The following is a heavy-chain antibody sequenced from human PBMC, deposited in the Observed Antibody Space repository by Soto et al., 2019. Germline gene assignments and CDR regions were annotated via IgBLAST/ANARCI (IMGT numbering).Heavy chain of an antibody. D-gene: IGHD1-7*01. CDR1: GLTFSTYE. Sequence: GGSLRLSCAASGLTFSTYEMNWVRQAPGKGLEWVSYIRGGGSPILYADSVKGRFTISRDNAKNSLYLQMNSLRAEDTAIYYCASKTFGTTYFDYWGQGALVTVSS. J-gene: IGHJ4*02. CDR2: IRGGGSPI. V-gene: IGHV3-48*03. CDR3: ASKTFGTTYFDY.